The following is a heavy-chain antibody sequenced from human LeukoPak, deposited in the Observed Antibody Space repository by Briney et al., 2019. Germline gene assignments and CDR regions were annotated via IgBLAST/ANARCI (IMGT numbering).Heavy chain of an antibody. CDR2: ISAYNGNT. D-gene: IGHD1-1*01. J-gene: IGHJ3*02. V-gene: IGHV1-18*01. Sequence: ASVKVSCKASGYTFTSYGISWVRQAPGQGLEWMGWISAYNGNTNYAQKLQGRVTMTTDTSTSTAYMERRSLRSDDTAVYYCARVSGTHKMDAFDIWGQGTMVTVSS. CDR1: GYTFTSYG. CDR3: ARVSGTHKMDAFDI.